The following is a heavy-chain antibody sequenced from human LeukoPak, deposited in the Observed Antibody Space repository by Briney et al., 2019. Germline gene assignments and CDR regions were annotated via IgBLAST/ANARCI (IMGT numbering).Heavy chain of an antibody. J-gene: IGHJ4*02. V-gene: IGHV4-61*02. CDR3: ARDRHSSGYYGGYYFDY. CDR2: IYTSGST. Sequence: SETLSLICTVSGGSISSGSYYWSWIRQPAGKGLEWIGRIYTSGSTNYNPSLKSRVTISVDTSKNQFSLKLSSVTAADTAVYYCARDRHSSGYYGGYYFDYWGQGTLVTVSS. CDR1: GGSISSGSYY. D-gene: IGHD3-22*01.